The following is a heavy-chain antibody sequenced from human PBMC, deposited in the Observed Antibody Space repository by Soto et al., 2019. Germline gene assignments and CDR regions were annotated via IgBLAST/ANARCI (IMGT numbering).Heavy chain of an antibody. CDR2: IYYSGST. V-gene: IGHV4-39*01. CDR1: GGSISSSSYY. J-gene: IGHJ4*02. D-gene: IGHD6-13*01. CDR3: ARQSSSYLSFDY. Sequence: PWETLSLTCTVSGGSISSSSYYWGWIRQPPGKGLEWIGSIYYSGSTYYNPSLKSRVTISVDTSKNQFSLKLSSVTAADTAVYYCARQSSSYLSFDYWGQGTLVTVSS.